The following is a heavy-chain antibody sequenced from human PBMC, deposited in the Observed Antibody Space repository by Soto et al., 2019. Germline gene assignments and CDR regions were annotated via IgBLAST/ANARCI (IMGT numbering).Heavy chain of an antibody. D-gene: IGHD2-15*01. CDR2: INHSGST. Sequence: PSETLALTCAVDGGSVSGYYWSWIRQSSGQGLEWIGEINHSGSTNYNPSLKSRVTISVDTPKNQFSLKLSSVTAADTAVHYCARAAPRYCSGGSCYAARDYCGPGTLVTLS. J-gene: IGHJ4*02. CDR1: GGSVSGYY. V-gene: IGHV4-34*01. CDR3: ARAAPRYCSGGSCYAARDY.